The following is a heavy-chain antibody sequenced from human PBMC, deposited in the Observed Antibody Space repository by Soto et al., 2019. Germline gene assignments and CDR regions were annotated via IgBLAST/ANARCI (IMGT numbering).Heavy chain of an antibody. V-gene: IGHV2-5*02. CDR1: GFSLSTSGVG. D-gene: IGHD3-16*02. CDR3: AHTASYVGGVIVNFFHI. CDR2: IYWDDDK. J-gene: IGHJ4*02. Sequence: SGPTLVKPTQTLTLTCTFSGFSLSTSGVGVGWIRQPPGKALEWLALIYWDDDKRYSPSLKSRLTITKDTSKNQVVLTMTNMDPVDTATYYCAHTASYVGGVIVNFFHIWGQGTLVTVSS.